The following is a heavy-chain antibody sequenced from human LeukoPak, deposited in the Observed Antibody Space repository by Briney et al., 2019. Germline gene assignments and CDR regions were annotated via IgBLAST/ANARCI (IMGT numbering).Heavy chain of an antibody. Sequence: PSETLSLTCAVYGGSFSGYYWSWIRQPPGKGLEWIGSIYYSGSTYYNPSLKSRVTISVDTSKNQFSLKLSSVTAADTAVYYCARGPQLECFDYWGQGTLVTVSS. J-gene: IGHJ4*02. CDR2: IYYSGST. CDR1: GGSFSGYY. D-gene: IGHD1-1*01. V-gene: IGHV4-34*01. CDR3: ARGPQLECFDY.